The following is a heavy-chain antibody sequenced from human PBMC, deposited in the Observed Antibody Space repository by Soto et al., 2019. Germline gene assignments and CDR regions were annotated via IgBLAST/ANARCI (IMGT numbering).Heavy chain of an antibody. D-gene: IGHD2-2*01. CDR3: ARVNRDIVVVPAAMGSYYYYYMDV. Sequence: SLRLSCAASGFTFSSYGMHWVRQAPGKGLEWVAVIWYDGSNKYYADSVKGRFTISRDNSKNTLYLQMNSLRAEDTAVYYCARVNRDIVVVPAAMGSYYYYYMDVWGKGT. CDR2: IWYDGSNK. CDR1: GFTFSSYG. V-gene: IGHV3-33*01. J-gene: IGHJ6*03.